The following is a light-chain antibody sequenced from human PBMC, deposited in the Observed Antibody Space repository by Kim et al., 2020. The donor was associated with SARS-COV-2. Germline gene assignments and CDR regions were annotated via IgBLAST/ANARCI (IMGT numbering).Light chain of an antibody. V-gene: IGLV3-1*01. CDR3: QAWDSSTAV. CDR1: KLGDKD. J-gene: IGLJ3*02. CDR2: QDN. Sequence: VSPGQKANITCSEDKLGDKDACWYQKRPGQSPVLVIYQDNKRPSGIPERFSGSNAGNTATLTISATQAMDEADYYCQAWDSSTAVFGGGTKLTVL.